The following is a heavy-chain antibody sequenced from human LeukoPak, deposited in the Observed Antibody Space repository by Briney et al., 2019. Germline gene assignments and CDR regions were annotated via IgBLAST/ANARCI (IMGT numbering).Heavy chain of an antibody. J-gene: IGHJ6*03. CDR3: ARSLPAYYYDSSGYFNYYYYMDV. Sequence: ASVKVSCKASGYTFTSYGISWVRQAPGQGLEWMGWISAYNGNTNYAQKLQGRVTMTTDTSMSTAYMELRSLRSDDTAVYYCARSLPAYYYDSSGYFNYYYYMDVWGKGTTVTVPS. CDR2: ISAYNGNT. CDR1: GYTFTSYG. D-gene: IGHD3-22*01. V-gene: IGHV1-18*01.